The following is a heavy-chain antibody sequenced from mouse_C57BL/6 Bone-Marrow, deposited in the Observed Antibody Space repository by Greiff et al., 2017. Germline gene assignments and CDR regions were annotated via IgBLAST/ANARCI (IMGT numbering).Heavy chain of an antibody. Sequence: VQLQQSGAELARPWASVKLSCKASGYTFTSYGISWVKQRTGQGLEWIGEIYPRSGNTYYNEKFKGKATLTADKSSSTAYMELRSLTSEDSAVYFCAREGNWDSFAYWGQGTLVTVSA. D-gene: IGHD4-1*01. J-gene: IGHJ3*01. CDR3: AREGNWDSFAY. CDR2: IYPRSGNT. V-gene: IGHV1-81*01. CDR1: GYTFTSYG.